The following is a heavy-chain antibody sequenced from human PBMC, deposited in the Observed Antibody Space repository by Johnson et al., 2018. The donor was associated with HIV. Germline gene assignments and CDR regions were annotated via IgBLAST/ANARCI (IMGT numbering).Heavy chain of an antibody. CDR3: ARGSLIVIVSDAFDI. CDR2: IKQDGSEK. Sequence: VQLVESGGGLVQPGGSLRLSCAASGFTFNKYWMSWVRQAPGKGLEWVANIKQDGSEKYYVDSVKGRFTISRDNAKNSLYLQMNSLRAEDTAMYYCARGSLIVIVSDAFDIWGQGTMVTVSS. J-gene: IGHJ3*02. CDR1: GFTFNKYW. V-gene: IGHV3-7*01. D-gene: IGHD3-16*02.